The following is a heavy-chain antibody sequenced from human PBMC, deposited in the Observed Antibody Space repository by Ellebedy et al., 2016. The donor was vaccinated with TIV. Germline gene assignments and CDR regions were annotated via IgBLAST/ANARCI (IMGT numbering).Heavy chain of an antibody. V-gene: IGHV3-9*01. CDR1: GFTFDDYA. CDR2: ISWNSGSI. J-gene: IGHJ6*02. Sequence: SLKISCAASGFTFDDYAMHWVRQAPGKGLEWVSGISWNSGSIGYADSVKGRFTISRDNAKNSLYLQMNSLRAEDTALYYCAKDIELVVTANGMDVWGQGTTVTVSS. D-gene: IGHD2-21*02. CDR3: AKDIELVVTANGMDV.